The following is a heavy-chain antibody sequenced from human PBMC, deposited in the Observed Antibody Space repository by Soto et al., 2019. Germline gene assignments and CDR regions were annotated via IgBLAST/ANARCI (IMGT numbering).Heavy chain of an antibody. V-gene: IGHV1-3*01. D-gene: IGHD7-27*01. CDR3: ARDTGDGTLDF. CDR2: INAGYGNT. Sequence: QVHLVQSGAEVRKPGASVQVSCKASGYTFSSYAMHWVRQAPGQRLEWMGWINAGYGNTKSSQKFQDRVTISRDTSASTVYMELTSLSSEDTAVYYCARDTGDGTLDFWGQGTLVTVSS. J-gene: IGHJ4*02. CDR1: GYTFSSYA.